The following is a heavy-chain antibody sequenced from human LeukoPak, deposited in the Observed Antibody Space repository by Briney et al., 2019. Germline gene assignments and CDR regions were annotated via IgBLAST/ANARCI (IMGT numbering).Heavy chain of an antibody. V-gene: IGHV3-23*01. D-gene: IGHD2-2*01. CDR2: ISGSGGST. CDR3: AKDLTVVVPAATNWFDP. CDR1: GFTFSSYA. J-gene: IGHJ5*02. Sequence: GGSLRLSCAASGFTFSSYAMSWVRQAPGKGLEWVSAISGSGGSTYYADSVKGRFTISRDNSKNTLYLQMNSLRAEDTAVYYCAKDLTVVVPAATNWFDPWGQGTLATVSS.